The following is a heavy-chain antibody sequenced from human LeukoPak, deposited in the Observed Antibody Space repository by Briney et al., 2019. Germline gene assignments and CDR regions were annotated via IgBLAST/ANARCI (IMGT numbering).Heavy chain of an antibody. CDR1: GFTFSSYW. Sequence: GGSLRLSCAASGFTFSSYWMSWVRQAPGKGLEWVANIKQDESEKYYVDSVKGRFTISRDNAKNSLYLQMNSLRAEDTAVYYCARDRLWFGELLRYYYYGMDVWGQGTTVTVSS. CDR3: ARDRLWFGELLRYYYYGMDV. J-gene: IGHJ6*02. CDR2: IKQDESEK. V-gene: IGHV3-7*01. D-gene: IGHD3-10*01.